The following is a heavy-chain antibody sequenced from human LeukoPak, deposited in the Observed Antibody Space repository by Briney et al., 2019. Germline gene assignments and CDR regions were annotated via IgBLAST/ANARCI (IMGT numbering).Heavy chain of an antibody. Sequence: GGSLRLSCVGSGFSFSSFAMSWVRQAPGKGLEWVSTVSGGGAYTYYADSVKGRFTVSRDDSKSMHFLQMNSLRPGDTALYFCAKRITVSAGYYLDSWGQGTLVTVSS. CDR1: GFSFSSFA. V-gene: IGHV3-23*01. J-gene: IGHJ4*02. D-gene: IGHD2-8*01. CDR3: AKRITVSAGYYLDS. CDR2: VSGGGAYT.